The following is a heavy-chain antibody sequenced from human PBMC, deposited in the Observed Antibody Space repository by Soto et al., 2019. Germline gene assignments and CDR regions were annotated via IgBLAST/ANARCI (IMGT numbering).Heavy chain of an antibody. J-gene: IGHJ4*02. V-gene: IGHV3-53*02. Sequence: EVQLVETGGGLIQPGGSPRLSCAASGFTVSSNYMSWVRQAPGKGLEWVSVIYSGGSTYYADSVKGRFTISRDNSKNTLYLQMNSLRAEDTAVYYCARGPRYDFWSGYYDYWGQGTLVTVSS. CDR1: GFTVSSNY. D-gene: IGHD3-3*01. CDR2: IYSGGST. CDR3: ARGPRYDFWSGYYDY.